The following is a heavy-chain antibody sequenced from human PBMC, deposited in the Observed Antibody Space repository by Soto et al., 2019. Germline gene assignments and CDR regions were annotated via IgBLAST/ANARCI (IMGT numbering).Heavy chain of an antibody. J-gene: IGHJ4*02. Sequence: EVQLVESGGDLVQPGGSLRLSWVASGFIVSSSYMSWVRQAPGEGLEWLSVMYPDSSRHYAESVKGRFAISRQNSENTVYLQMNSLRTEDTAVCYCAKDRGNYGDGGLDYWGQGTLVTVSS. D-gene: IGHD4-17*01. CDR2: MYPDSSR. CDR3: AKDRGNYGDGGLDY. CDR1: GFIVSSSY. V-gene: IGHV3-53*04.